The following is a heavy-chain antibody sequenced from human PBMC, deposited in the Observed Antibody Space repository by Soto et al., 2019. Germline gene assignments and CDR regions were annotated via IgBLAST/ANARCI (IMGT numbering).Heavy chain of an antibody. D-gene: IGHD4-4*01. CDR3: ARGRYSNYHYFDY. CDR2: INPNSGGT. CDR1: GYTFTGYY. Sequence: ASVKVSCKASGYTFTGYYMHWVRQAPGQGLEWMGWINPNSGGTNYAQKFQGWVTMTRGTSISTAYMELSRLRSDDTAVYYCARGRYSNYHYFDYWGQGTLVTVSS. V-gene: IGHV1-2*04. J-gene: IGHJ4*02.